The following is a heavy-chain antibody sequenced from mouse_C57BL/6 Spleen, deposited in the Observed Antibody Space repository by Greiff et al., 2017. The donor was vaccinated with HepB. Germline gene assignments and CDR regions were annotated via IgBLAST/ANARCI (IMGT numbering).Heavy chain of an antibody. CDR3: ARGVDDGYFDY. V-gene: IGHV1-81*01. Sequence: VQLQQSGAELARPGASVKLSCKASGYTFTSYGISWVKQRTGQGLEWIGEIYPRSGNTYYNEKFKGKATLTADKSSSTAYMELRSLTSEDSAVYFCARGVDDGYFDYWGQGTTLTVSS. CDR2: IYPRSGNT. CDR1: GYTFTSYG. D-gene: IGHD2-3*01. J-gene: IGHJ2*01.